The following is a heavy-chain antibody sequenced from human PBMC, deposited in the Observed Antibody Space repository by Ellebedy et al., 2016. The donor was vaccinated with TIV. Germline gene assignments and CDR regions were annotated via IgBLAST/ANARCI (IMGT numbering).Heavy chain of an antibody. J-gene: IGHJ4*02. CDR3: ARGSGGH. Sequence: PGGSLRLSCAASGFTFSNYWMTWVRQAPGKGLEWVGKIKEDGSEKYYVDSVRGRFSISRDNAKNLLYFQINSLRVEDTAVYYCARGSGGHWGQGTLVTVSS. V-gene: IGHV3-7*03. CDR2: IKEDGSEK. CDR1: GFTFSNYW.